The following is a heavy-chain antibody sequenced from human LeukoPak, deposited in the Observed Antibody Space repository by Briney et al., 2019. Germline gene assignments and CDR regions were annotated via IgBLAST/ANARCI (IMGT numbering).Heavy chain of an antibody. CDR3: ARDAWFGAGRTFDY. CDR2: IYTNGRT. D-gene: IGHD3-10*01. CDR1: GGSISSYY. J-gene: IGHJ4*02. V-gene: IGHV4-4*07. Sequence: SETLSLTCTVSGGSISSYYWSWIRQPAGKGLEWIGRIYTNGRTNYNPSLKSRVTMSVDTSKNQFSLRLSSVTAADTAVYYCARDAWFGAGRTFDYWGQGTLVTVSS.